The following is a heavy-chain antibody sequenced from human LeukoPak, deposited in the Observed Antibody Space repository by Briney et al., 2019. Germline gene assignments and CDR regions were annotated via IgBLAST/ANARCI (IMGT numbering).Heavy chain of an antibody. CDR2: MYHYGGT. CDR3: ARVGGMTTVNNAAFDI. J-gene: IGHJ3*02. CDR1: GGFINSDY. Sequence: PSETLSLTCSVSGGFINSDYWNWIRQPPGKGLEWIGYMYHYGGTNYNPSLKSRVTISIDKPKKQFSLKLISVTAADTAIYYCARVGGMTTVNNAAFDIWGQGTMVTVSS. V-gene: IGHV4-59*01. D-gene: IGHD4-11*01.